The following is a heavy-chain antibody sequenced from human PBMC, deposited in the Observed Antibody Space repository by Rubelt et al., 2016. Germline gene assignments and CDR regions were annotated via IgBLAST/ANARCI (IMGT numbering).Heavy chain of an antibody. CDR2: ISYDGSNK. CDR1: QFTFSDYP. D-gene: IGHD1-7*01. Sequence: VQLVESGGGLVQPGGSLRLSCAASQFTFSDYPMHWVRRAPGKGLEWLADISYDGSNKYYADSVKGRFTISRDNSKNTLFLQINSRRAEDTAGYYCAKAASTTRASFVFDIWGQGTMVTVSS. V-gene: IGHV3-30*04. J-gene: IGHJ3*02. CDR3: AKAASTTRASFVFDI.